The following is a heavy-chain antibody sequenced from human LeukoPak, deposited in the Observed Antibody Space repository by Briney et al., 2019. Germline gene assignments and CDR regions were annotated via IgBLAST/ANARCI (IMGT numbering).Heavy chain of an antibody. CDR3: AREGQGSGSYYMGGNWFDP. CDR1: GFTFSDYY. V-gene: IGHV3-11*04. J-gene: IGHJ5*02. Sequence: GGSLRLSCAASGFTFSDYYMSWIRQAPGKGLEWVSYISSSGSTIYYADSVKGRFTISRDNAKNTLYLQMNSLRAEDTAVYYCAREGQGSGSYYMGGNWFDPWGQGTLVTVSS. CDR2: ISSSGSTI. D-gene: IGHD3-10*01.